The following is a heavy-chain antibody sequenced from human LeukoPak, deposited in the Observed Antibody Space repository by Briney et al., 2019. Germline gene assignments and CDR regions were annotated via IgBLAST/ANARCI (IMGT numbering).Heavy chain of an antibody. V-gene: IGHV3-23*01. D-gene: IGHD3-3*01. J-gene: IGHJ5*01. Sequence: GGSLRLSCAASGFTFSSYAMSWVRQAPGKGLEWLSTISGSGGSTYYADSVKGRFTISRDTSKNTVYLQMNSLRAEDTAVYYCATAQTSLRFLEWLGWFDSWGQGTLVTVSS. CDR1: GFTFSSYA. CDR2: ISGSGGST. CDR3: ATAQTSLRFLEWLGWFDS.